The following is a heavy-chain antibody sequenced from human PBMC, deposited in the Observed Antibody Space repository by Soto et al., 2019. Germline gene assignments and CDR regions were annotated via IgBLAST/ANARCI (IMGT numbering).Heavy chain of an antibody. D-gene: IGHD3-3*01. CDR2: IDNSGST. CDR3: ARGGQDFWSGPFDY. V-gene: IGHV4-4*07. J-gene: IGHJ4*02. Sequence: SETLSLTCTVSGGSISNYFCNWIRQPAGKGLEWIGRIDNSGSTNDNPSLKSRITMSEDTSRNQFSLKLNSVTAADTAVYYCARGGQDFWSGPFDYWGQGALVTVPQ. CDR1: GGSISNYF.